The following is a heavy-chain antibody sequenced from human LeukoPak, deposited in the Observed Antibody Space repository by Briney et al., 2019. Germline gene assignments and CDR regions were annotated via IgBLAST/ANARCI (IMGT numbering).Heavy chain of an antibody. D-gene: IGHD3-22*01. V-gene: IGHV4-39*07. CDR3: ARGDPYYYDSSGYYSSLAFDI. Sequence: SETLSLTCTVSGGSIGSSSYYWGWIRQPPGKGLEWIGSIYYSGSTYYNPSLKSRVTISVDTSKNQFSLKLSSVTAADTAVYYCARGDPYYYDSSGYYSSLAFDIWGQGTMVTVSS. J-gene: IGHJ3*02. CDR1: GGSIGSSSYY. CDR2: IYYSGST.